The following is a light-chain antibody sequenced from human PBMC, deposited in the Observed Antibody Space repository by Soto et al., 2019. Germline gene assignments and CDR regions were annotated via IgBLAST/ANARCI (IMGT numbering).Light chain of an antibody. J-gene: IGLJ2*01. CDR3: AAWDDSLNGRV. CDR2: SNI. CDR1: SSNIGSNS. Sequence: QSVLTQPPSASGTPGQRVSISCSGGSSNIGSNSVNWYQQLPGTAPKLLIYSNIQRPSGVPDRFSGSKSGTSASLAISGLQSEDEADYYCAAWDDSLNGRVFGGGTKLIVL. V-gene: IGLV1-44*01.